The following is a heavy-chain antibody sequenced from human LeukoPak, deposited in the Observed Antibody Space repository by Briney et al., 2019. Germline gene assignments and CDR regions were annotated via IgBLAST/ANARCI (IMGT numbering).Heavy chain of an antibody. CDR1: GGSISSSRYY. V-gene: IGHV4-39*01. CDR3: ARQRPSDDCSSTSCLRRGGWFDP. CDR2: IYYSGST. J-gene: IGHJ5*02. D-gene: IGHD2-2*01. Sequence: SETLSLTCTVSGGSISSSRYYWGWIRQPPGKGLEWIGSIYYSGSTYYNPSLKSRVTISVDTSKNQFSLKLSSVTAADTAVYYCARQRPSDDCSSTSCLRRGGWFDPWGQGTLVTVSS.